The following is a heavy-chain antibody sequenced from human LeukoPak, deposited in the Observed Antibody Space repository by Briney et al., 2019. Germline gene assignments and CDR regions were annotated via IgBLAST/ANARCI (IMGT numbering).Heavy chain of an antibody. Sequence: SETLSLTCTVSGGSISSGGYYWSWIRQHPGKGLEWIGYIYYSGSTYYNPSLKSRVTTSVDTSKNQFSLKLSSVTAADTAVYYCARAVYGSGSSIDRGMDVWGQGTTVTVSS. D-gene: IGHD3-10*01. CDR3: ARAVYGSGSSIDRGMDV. CDR1: GGSISSGGYY. V-gene: IGHV4-31*03. CDR2: IYYSGST. J-gene: IGHJ6*02.